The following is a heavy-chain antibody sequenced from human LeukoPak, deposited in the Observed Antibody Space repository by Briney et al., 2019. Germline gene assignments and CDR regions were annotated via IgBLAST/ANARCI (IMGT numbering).Heavy chain of an antibody. V-gene: IGHV4-31*03. Sequence: SQTLSLTCTVSGGSISSGGYYWSWIRQHPGKGLEWIGYIYYSGSTYYNPSLKSRVTISVDTSKNQFSLKLSSVTAADTAVYYCAGYCSGGSCYPDAFDIWGQGTMVTVSS. D-gene: IGHD2-15*01. J-gene: IGHJ3*02. CDR1: GGSISSGGYY. CDR3: AGYCSGGSCYPDAFDI. CDR2: IYYSGST.